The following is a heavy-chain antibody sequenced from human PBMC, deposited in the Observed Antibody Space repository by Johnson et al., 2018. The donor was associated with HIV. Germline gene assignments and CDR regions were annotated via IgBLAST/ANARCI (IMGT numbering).Heavy chain of an antibody. D-gene: IGHD1-7*01. CDR1: GFTFSNYA. V-gene: IGHV3-23*04. CDR3: AKDLVVTGTTKRVDAFDI. Sequence: EKLVESGGALVQPGGSLRLSCAASGFTFSNYAMSWVRQAPGKGLEWVSAISGSGGSTYYADSVKGRFTISRDNSKNTLYLQMSSLRAEVMAVYYCAKDLVVTGTTKRVDAFDIWGQGTMVTVSS. J-gene: IGHJ3*02. CDR2: ISGSGGST.